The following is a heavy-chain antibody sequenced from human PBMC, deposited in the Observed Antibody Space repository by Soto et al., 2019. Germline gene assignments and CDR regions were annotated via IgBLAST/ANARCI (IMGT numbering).Heavy chain of an antibody. J-gene: IGHJ3*01. CDR3: AGDSTDGDFVDAFDV. CDR2: IYSGGTT. Sequence: ELQLVESGGGLVQPGGSLRLSCAASGFSVSINYVNWVRQAPGKGLEWVSVIYSGGTTHYADSVKGRFTISRDTSMNTLYLQMNSLRVEDTAVYYCAGDSTDGDFVDAFDVWGQGTMVTVSS. V-gene: IGHV3-66*01. D-gene: IGHD4-17*01. CDR1: GFSVSINY.